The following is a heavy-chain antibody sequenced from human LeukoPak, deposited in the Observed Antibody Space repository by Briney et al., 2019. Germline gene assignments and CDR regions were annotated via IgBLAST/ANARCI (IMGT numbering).Heavy chain of an antibody. CDR3: ATLNPSDYSNYGVYFDY. CDR1: GFTFDDYG. CDR2: INWNGGST. J-gene: IGHJ4*02. Sequence: GGSLRLSCAASGFTFDDYGMSWVRQAPGKGLEWVSGINWNGGSTGYADSVKGRFTISRDNAKNSLYLQMNSLRAEDTAVYYCATLNPSDYSNYGVYFDYWGQGTLVTVSS. D-gene: IGHD4-11*01. V-gene: IGHV3-20*04.